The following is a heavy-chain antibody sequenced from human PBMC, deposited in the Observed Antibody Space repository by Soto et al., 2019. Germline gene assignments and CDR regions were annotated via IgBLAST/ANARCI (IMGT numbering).Heavy chain of an antibody. CDR2: IGTTSSYI. CDR3: ARVMCGDCSSYYYYSMDV. J-gene: IGHJ6*02. D-gene: IGHD2-21*02. V-gene: IGHV3-21*01. CDR1: GFTFGTYT. Sequence: PGGSLRLSCAASGFTFGTYTMNWVRQVPGKGLEWVSSIGTTSSYIYCADSVRGRFTISRDNAGGSVYLQMSSLRAEDTAVYYCARVMCGDCSSYYYYSMDVWGQGTTVTVSS.